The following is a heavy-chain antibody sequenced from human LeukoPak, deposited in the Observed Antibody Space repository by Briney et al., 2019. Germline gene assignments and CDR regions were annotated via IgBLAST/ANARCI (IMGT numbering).Heavy chain of an antibody. D-gene: IGHD3-22*01. J-gene: IGHJ4*02. CDR1: GYTFTSYG. CDR3: ARAEDYYDSSGYPIGGGYFDF. V-gene: IGHV1-18*01. CDR2: ISAYNGNT. Sequence: ASVKVSCKASGYTFTSYGIRWVRQAPGQGLEWMGWISAYNGNTNYAQKLQGRVTMTTDTSTSTAYMELRSLRSDDTAVYYCARAEDYYDSSGYPIGGGYFDFWGQGTLVTVSS.